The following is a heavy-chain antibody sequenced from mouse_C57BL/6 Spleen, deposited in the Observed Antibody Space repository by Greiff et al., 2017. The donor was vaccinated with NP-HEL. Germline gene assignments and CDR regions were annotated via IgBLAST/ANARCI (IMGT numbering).Heavy chain of an antibody. CDR2: IDPSDSET. J-gene: IGHJ3*01. CDR1: GYTFTSYW. CDR3: ARFDDYGPWFAY. D-gene: IGHD2-4*01. V-gene: IGHV1-52*01. Sequence: QVQLQQPGAELVRPGSSVKLSCKASGYTFTSYWMHWVKQRPIQGLEWIGNIDPSDSETHYNQKFKDKATLTVDKSSSTAYMQLSSLTSEDSAVYYCARFDDYGPWFAYWGQGTLVTVSA.